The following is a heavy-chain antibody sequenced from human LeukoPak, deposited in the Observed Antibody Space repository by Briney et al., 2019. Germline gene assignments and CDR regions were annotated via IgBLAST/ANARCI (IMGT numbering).Heavy chain of an antibody. CDR1: GGSISSSSYY. CDR2: IYYSGST. V-gene: IGHV4-39*01. Sequence: PSETLSLTCTVSGGSISSSSYYWGWIRQPPGKGLEWIGSIYYSGSTYYNPSLKSRVTISVDTSKNQFSLKLSSVTAADTAVYYCARRHLGYCSGGSCSTMYYGMDVWGQGTTVTVSS. CDR3: ARRHLGYCSGGSCSTMYYGMDV. J-gene: IGHJ6*02. D-gene: IGHD2-15*01.